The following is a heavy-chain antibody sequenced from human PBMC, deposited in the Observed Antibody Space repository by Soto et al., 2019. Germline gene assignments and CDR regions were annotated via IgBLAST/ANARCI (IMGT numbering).Heavy chain of an antibody. D-gene: IGHD6-19*01. CDR3: ARASSGWFEYDAFAI. CDR2: ISSSSSYI. J-gene: IGHJ3*02. Sequence: GGSLRLSCAASGFTFSSYSMNWVRQAPGKGLEWVSSISSSSSYIYYADSVKGRFTISRDNAKNSLYLQMNSLRAEDTAVYYCARASSGWFEYDAFAIWGQGTMVTVSS. CDR1: GFTFSSYS. V-gene: IGHV3-21*01.